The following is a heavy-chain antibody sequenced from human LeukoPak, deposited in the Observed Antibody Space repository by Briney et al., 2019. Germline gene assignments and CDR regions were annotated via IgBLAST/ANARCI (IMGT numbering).Heavy chain of an antibody. CDR3: ARGDSGDWSFDP. Sequence: PGGSLRLSCAASGFTFSDYYMSWIRQAPGKGLEWVSYISSSSSYTNYADSVEGRFTISRDNAKNSLYLQMNSLRVEDTAVYFCARGDSGDWSFDPWDQGTLVTVSS. D-gene: IGHD6-19*01. V-gene: IGHV3-11*06. J-gene: IGHJ5*02. CDR1: GFTFSDYY. CDR2: ISSSSSYT.